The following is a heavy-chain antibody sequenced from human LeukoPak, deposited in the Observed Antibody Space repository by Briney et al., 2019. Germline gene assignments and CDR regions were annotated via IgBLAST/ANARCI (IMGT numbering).Heavy chain of an antibody. Sequence: GGSLRLSCAASGFTFSSYAMHWVRQAPGKGLEWVAVISYDGSNKYYADSVKGRFTISRDNSKNTLYLQMNSLRAEDTAVYYCARAEVLWFGELLSSPFDYWGLGTLVTVSS. V-gene: IGHV3-30*04. CDR2: ISYDGSNK. D-gene: IGHD3-10*01. CDR3: ARAEVLWFGELLSSPFDY. CDR1: GFTFSSYA. J-gene: IGHJ4*02.